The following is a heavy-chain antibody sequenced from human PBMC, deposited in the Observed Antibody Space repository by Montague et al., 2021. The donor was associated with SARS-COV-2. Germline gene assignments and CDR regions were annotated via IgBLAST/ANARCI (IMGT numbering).Heavy chain of an antibody. CDR1: GFSFSTDW. J-gene: IGHJ4*02. Sequence: SLRLSCAASGFSFSTDWMSWVRQAPGKGLEWVSNINGDGSAKSYVDSVKGRFTISRDNANNSLYLQMNSLRAEDTAVYYCARDAYPKGDYWGQGTLVSVSS. V-gene: IGHV3-7*03. CDR2: INGDGSAK. CDR3: ARDAYPKGDY.